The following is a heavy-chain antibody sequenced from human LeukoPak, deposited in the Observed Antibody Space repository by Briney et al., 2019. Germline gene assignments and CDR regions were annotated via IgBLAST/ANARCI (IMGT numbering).Heavy chain of an antibody. D-gene: IGHD5-18*01. J-gene: IGHJ5*02. Sequence: PGGSLRLSCAASGFTFSNYGMSWVRQAPGKGLEWVAVIWYDGSDRYYADSVKGRFTISRDNSRNTLYLQMNSLRAEDTAVYYCARGYSYGELNWFDPWGQGTLVTVSS. CDR3: ARGYSYGELNWFDP. CDR2: IWYDGSDR. CDR1: GFTFSNYG. V-gene: IGHV3-33*01.